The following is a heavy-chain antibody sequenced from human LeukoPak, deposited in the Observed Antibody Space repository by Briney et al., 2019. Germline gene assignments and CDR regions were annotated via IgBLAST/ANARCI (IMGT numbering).Heavy chain of an antibody. Sequence: SETLSLTCTVSGGSISSGGYYWSWIRQHPGKGLEWIGYIYYSGSTYYNPSLKSRVTISVDTSKNQFSLKLSSVTAADMAVYYCARARYDFWSGYSEPTTYNVAWFDPWGQGTLVTVSS. J-gene: IGHJ5*02. CDR1: GGSISSGGYY. V-gene: IGHV4-31*03. CDR2: IYYSGST. CDR3: ARARYDFWSGYSEPTTYNVAWFDP. D-gene: IGHD3-3*01.